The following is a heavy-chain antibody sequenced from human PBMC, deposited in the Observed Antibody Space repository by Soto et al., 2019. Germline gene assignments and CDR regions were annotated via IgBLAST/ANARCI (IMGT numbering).Heavy chain of an antibody. J-gene: IGHJ4*02. D-gene: IGHD3-22*01. CDR3: ARDVGRTYYYDSKGFDY. CDR1: GYTFTSYA. V-gene: IGHV1-3*01. CDR2: INAGNGNT. Sequence: ASVKVSCKASGYTFTSYAMHCVRQAPGQRLEWMGWINAGNGNTKYSQKFQGRVTITRDTSASTAYMELSSLRSEDTAVYYCARDVGRTYYYDSKGFDYWGQGTLVTVSS.